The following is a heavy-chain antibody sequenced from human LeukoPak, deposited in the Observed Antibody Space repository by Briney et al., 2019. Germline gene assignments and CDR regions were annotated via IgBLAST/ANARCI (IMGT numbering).Heavy chain of an antibody. D-gene: IGHD6-13*01. Sequence: GGSLRLSCAASGFSFSSYWMSWVRQAPGKGLEWVANIKQDGSEKYYVGSVKGRFTISRDNAKNSLFLQMDSLRVDDTAVYYCARDERHGYRFNGLDVWGQGTTATVSS. CDR2: IKQDGSEK. V-gene: IGHV3-7*03. CDR1: GFSFSSYW. CDR3: ARDERHGYRFNGLDV. J-gene: IGHJ6*02.